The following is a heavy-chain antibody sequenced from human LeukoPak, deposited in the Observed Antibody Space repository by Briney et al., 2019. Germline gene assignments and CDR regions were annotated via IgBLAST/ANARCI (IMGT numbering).Heavy chain of an antibody. CDR3: ARSRDGYPDY. CDR2: INPSGVTT. D-gene: IGHD5-24*01. V-gene: IGHV1-46*01. CDR1: GYTFSGYY. Sequence: ASVKVSCKASGYTFSGYYIHWVRQAPGQGLEWKGIINPSGVTTSYAQKFQGRLSMTRDMPTRTVYMELSSLRSEDTAVYYCARSRDGYPDYWGQGTLVTVSS. J-gene: IGHJ4*02.